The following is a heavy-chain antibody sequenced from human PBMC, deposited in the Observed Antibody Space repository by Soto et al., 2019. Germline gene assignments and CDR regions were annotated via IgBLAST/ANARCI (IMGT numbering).Heavy chain of an antibody. D-gene: IGHD1-26*01. CDR3: ARRPRSGSYPDAFDI. CDR2: IYPGDSDT. J-gene: IGHJ3*02. CDR1: GYTFSNYW. Sequence: GESLKISCKGFGYTFSNYWIVWVRQMPGKGLEWMGIIYPGDSDTKYSPSFQGQVTISADKSISTAYLQWRSLKASDTAMYYCARRPRSGSYPDAFDIWGQGTMVTVSS. V-gene: IGHV5-51*01.